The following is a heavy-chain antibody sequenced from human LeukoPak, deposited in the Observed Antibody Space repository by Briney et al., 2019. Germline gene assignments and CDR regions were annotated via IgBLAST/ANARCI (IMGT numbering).Heavy chain of an antibody. CDR2: IYYSGST. Sequence: PSETLSLTCTVSGGSISSSSYYWGWIRQPPGKGLEWIGSIYYSGSTYYNPSLKSRVTISVDTSKNQFSLKLSSVTAADTAVYYCARGGGYYFDYWGQGTLVTVSS. CDR3: ARGGGYYFDY. J-gene: IGHJ4*02. D-gene: IGHD6-25*01. CDR1: GGSISSSSYY. V-gene: IGHV4-39*07.